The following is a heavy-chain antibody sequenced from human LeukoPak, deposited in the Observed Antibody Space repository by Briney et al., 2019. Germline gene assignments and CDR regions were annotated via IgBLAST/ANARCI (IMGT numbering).Heavy chain of an antibody. V-gene: IGHV3-33*06. CDR3: AKGLDFAPDY. D-gene: IGHD3-3*01. CDR2: IWYDGSNK. CDR1: GFTFSSYG. Sequence: GGSLRLSXAASGFTFSSYGMHWVRQAPGKGLEWVAVIWYDGSNKYYADSVKGRFTISRGNSKNTLYLQMNSLRAEDTAVYYCAKGLDFAPDYWGQGTLVTVSS. J-gene: IGHJ4*02.